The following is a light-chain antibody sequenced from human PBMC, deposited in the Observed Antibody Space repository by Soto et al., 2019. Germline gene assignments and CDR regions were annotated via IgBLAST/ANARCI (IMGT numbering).Light chain of an antibody. CDR2: AAS. V-gene: IGKV1-8*01. J-gene: IGKJ3*01. CDR1: QGISSY. Sequence: AIRMTQSPSSFSASTGDRVTITCRASQGISSYLAWYQQKPGKAPKLLIYAASTLQSGVPSRFSGSGSGTDSTLTISCLQSEDFATYYCQQYYSYPRFTFGPGTKVDIK. CDR3: QQYYSYPRFT.